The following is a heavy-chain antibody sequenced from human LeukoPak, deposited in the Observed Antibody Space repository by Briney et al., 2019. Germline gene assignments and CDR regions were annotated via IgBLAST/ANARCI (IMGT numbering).Heavy chain of an antibody. CDR2: ISSSGSTI. Sequence: PGGSLRLSCAASGFTFSSYEMNWVRQAPGKGLEWVSYISSSGSTIYYADSVKGRFTISRDNAKNTLYLQMNSLRVEDTAVYYCGRRWGSCVDYWGQGTLVTVSS. CDR3: GRRWGSCVDY. CDR1: GFTFSSYE. V-gene: IGHV3-48*03. J-gene: IGHJ4*02. D-gene: IGHD6-13*01.